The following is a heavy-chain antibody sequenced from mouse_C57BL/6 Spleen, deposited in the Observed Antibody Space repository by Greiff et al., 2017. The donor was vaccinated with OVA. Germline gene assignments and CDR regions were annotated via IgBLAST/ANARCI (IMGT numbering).Heavy chain of an antibody. D-gene: IGHD1-1*01. CDR3: ARPYYYGSGPYWYFDV. V-gene: IGHV5-17*01. Sequence: EVKLMESGGGLVKPGGSLKLSCAASGFTFSDYGMHWVRQAPEKGLEWVAYISSGSSTIYYADTVKGRFTISRENAKNTLFLQMTSLRSEDTAMYYGARPYYYGSGPYWYFDVWGTGTTVTVSS. CDR1: GFTFSDYG. J-gene: IGHJ1*03. CDR2: ISSGSSTI.